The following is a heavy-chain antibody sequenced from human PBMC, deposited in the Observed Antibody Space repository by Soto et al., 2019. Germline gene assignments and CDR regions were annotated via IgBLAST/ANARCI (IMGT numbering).Heavy chain of an antibody. CDR1: GFTFSSYA. CDR3: AKVHRVDSSGWYVSKSVGYGMDV. CDR2: ISGSGGST. Sequence: EVQLLESGGGLVQPGGSLRLSCAASGFTFSSYAMSWVRQAPGKGLEWVSAISGSGGSTYYADSVKGRFTISRDNSKNTRYRQMNSLWAEDTAVYYCAKVHRVDSSGWYVSKSVGYGMDVWGQGTTVTVSS. J-gene: IGHJ6*02. D-gene: IGHD6-13*01. V-gene: IGHV3-23*01.